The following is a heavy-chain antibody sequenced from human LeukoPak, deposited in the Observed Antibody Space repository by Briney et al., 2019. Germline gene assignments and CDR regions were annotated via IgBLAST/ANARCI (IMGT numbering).Heavy chain of an antibody. V-gene: IGHV4-59*01. CDR2: IYYSGST. D-gene: IGHD3-9*01. J-gene: IGHJ4*02. CDR3: ARSKDILTGYCFDY. Sequence: SETLSLTCTVPGGSIRSYYWSWIRQPPGKGLEWVGYIYYSGSTSYNPSLKSRVTISVDTSKNQFSLKVTSVTAADTAVYYCARSKDILTGYCFDYWGQGTLVTVSS. CDR1: GGSIRSYY.